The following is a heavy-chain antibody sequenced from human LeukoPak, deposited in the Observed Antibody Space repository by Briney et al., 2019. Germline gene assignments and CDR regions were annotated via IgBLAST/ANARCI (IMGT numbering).Heavy chain of an antibody. Sequence: SETLSLTCAVYGGSFSGYYWSWIRQPPGKGLEWIGEINHRRSTNYNVSLKSRVTISVDTSKKQVSLKLRSVTAADTAVYYCARVRNYYDRTGYDRDAFDIWGQGTMVTVSS. V-gene: IGHV4-34*01. CDR2: INHRRST. CDR1: GGSFSGYY. J-gene: IGHJ3*02. D-gene: IGHD3-22*01. CDR3: ARVRNYYDRTGYDRDAFDI.